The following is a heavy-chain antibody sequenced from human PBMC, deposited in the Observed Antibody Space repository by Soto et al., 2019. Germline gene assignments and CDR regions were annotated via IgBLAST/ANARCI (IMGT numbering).Heavy chain of an antibody. CDR3: ARVYCSSTSCHLHYYYYYGMDV. CDR1: GYTFTSYG. V-gene: IGHV1-18*01. D-gene: IGHD2-2*01. CDR2: ISAYNGNT. J-gene: IGHJ6*02. Sequence: ASVKVSGKASGYTFTSYGISWVRQAPGQGLEWMGWISAYNGNTNYAQKLQGRVTMTTDTSTSTAYMELRSLRSDDTAVYYCARVYCSSTSCHLHYYYYYGMDVWGQGTTVTVSS.